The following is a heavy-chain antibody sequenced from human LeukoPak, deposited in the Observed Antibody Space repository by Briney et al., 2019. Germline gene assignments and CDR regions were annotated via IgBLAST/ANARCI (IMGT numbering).Heavy chain of an antibody. D-gene: IGHD3-22*01. CDR1: GGSISYHY. CDR2: IYNSGST. J-gene: IGHJ6*03. CDR3: ARDSRYSGNSGYYYSHYYMDV. V-gene: IGHV4-59*11. Sequence: SETLSLTCTVSGGSISYHYWSWIRQPPGKGLEWIGYIYNSGSTNYNPSLMSRVTISVDTSKNQFSLNLSSVTAADTAVYYCARDSRYSGNSGYYYSHYYMDVWGKGTTVTVSS.